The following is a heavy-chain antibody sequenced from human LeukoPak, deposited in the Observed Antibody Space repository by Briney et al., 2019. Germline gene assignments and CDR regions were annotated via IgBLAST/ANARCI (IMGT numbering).Heavy chain of an antibody. Sequence: ASVKVSCKASGYTFTSYAMHWVRQAPGQRLEWMGWINAGSGNTKYSQKFQGRVTITRDTSGSTAYMELSSLRSEDTAVYYCARGRAGGVYFNWFDPWGQGTLVTVSS. V-gene: IGHV1-3*01. J-gene: IGHJ5*02. CDR1: GYTFTSYA. CDR3: ARGRAGGVYFNWFDP. CDR2: INAGSGNT. D-gene: IGHD2-8*01.